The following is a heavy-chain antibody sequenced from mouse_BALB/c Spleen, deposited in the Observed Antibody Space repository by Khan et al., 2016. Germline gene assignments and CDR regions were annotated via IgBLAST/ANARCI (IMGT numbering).Heavy chain of an antibody. CDR1: GYTFTNYG. V-gene: IGHV9-3*02. D-gene: IGHD1-1*01. CDR2: INTNTGVP. J-gene: IGHJ3*01. Sequence: QIQLVQSGPELKKPGETVKISCKASGYTFTNYGMNWVKQASGKGLKWMGWINTNTGVPTYTEEFKGRFAFSLDTSASTAYLQINNLKNEDTATSVCAADYYVSNWFAYWGQGTLVTVSA. CDR3: AADYYVSNWFAY.